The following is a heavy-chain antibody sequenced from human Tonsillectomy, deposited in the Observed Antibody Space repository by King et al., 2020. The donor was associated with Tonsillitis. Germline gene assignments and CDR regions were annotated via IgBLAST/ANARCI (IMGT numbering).Heavy chain of an antibody. D-gene: IGHD7-27*01. CDR2: SNPSGGST. CDR1: GYTFTSYY. CDR3: ASKLGQNAFDI. Sequence: QLVQSGAEVKKPGASVKVSCKSSGYTFTSYYMHWVRQAPGQGLEWMGISNPSGGSTSNAPKIQGRVTMTRDTSTSTVYMELSSLRSEDTAVYYGASKLGQNAFDIWGQGTMVTVSS. V-gene: IGHV1-46*01. J-gene: IGHJ3*02.